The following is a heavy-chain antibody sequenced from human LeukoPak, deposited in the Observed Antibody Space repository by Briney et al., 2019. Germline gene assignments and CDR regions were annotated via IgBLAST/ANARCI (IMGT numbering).Heavy chain of an antibody. V-gene: IGHV3-21*01. CDR2: ISSSSSYI. J-gene: IGHJ4*02. D-gene: IGHD5-24*01. CDR3: ASNLRRLQYDY. CDR1: GFTFSSYS. Sequence: GGSLRLSCAASGFTFSSYSMNWVRQAPGKGLEWVSSISSSSSYIYYADSVKGRFTISRDNAKNSLYLQMNSPRAEDTAVYYCASNLRRLQYDYWGQGTLVTVSS.